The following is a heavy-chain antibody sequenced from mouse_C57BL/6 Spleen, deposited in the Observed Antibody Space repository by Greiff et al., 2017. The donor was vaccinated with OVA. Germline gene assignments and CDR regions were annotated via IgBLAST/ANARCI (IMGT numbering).Heavy chain of an antibody. CDR2: IYPGSGST. CDR1: GYTFTSYW. CDR3: ARYSNYVDYAMDY. D-gene: IGHD2-5*01. V-gene: IGHV1-55*01. J-gene: IGHJ4*01. Sequence: QVQLQQPGAELVKPGASVKMSCKASGYTFTSYWITWVKQRPGQGLEWIGDIYPGSGSTNSNEKFKSKATLTVDTSSSTAYMQLSSLTSEDSAVYYCARYSNYVDYAMDYWGQGTSVTVSS.